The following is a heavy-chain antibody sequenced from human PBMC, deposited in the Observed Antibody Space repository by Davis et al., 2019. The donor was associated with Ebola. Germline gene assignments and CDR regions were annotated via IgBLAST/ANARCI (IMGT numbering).Heavy chain of an antibody. Sequence: GESLKISCAASGFTFSSYWMSWVRQTPGKGLEWVAGISGSGGTTYYAESAKGRFSISRDNSKNTLFLQMNSLRAEDTAVYYCARSLNRNALDVWGQGTTVTVSS. CDR2: ISGSGGTT. CDR1: GFTFSSYW. V-gene: IGHV3-23*01. CDR3: ARSLNRNALDV. D-gene: IGHD3-16*01. J-gene: IGHJ6*02.